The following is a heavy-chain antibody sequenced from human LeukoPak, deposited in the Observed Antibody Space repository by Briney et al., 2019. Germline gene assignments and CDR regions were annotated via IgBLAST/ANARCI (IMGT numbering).Heavy chain of an antibody. CDR1: GGSISSYY. CDR3: ARDWGRYCSGGSCYEYYFDY. J-gene: IGHJ4*02. V-gene: IGHV4-59*01. Sequence: PSETLSLTCTVSGGSISSYYWSWVRQPPGKGLEWIGYIYYSGSTNYNPSLKSRVTISVDTSKNQFSLKLSSVTAADTAVYYCARDWGRYCSGGSCYEYYFDYWGQGTLVTVSS. CDR2: IYYSGST. D-gene: IGHD2-15*01.